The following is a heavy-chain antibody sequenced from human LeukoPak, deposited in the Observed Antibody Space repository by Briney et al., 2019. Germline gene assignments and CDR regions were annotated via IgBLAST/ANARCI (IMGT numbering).Heavy chain of an antibody. CDR2: IGSRTSYI. Sequence: KSGGSLRLSCAASGFTFSSYSMNWVRQAPGKGLEWVSSIGSRTSYIYHAVSVKGRFTISRDNAKNSLYLQMNNLRDEDTAVYYCARDDHYGSGSYHFDYWGQGTRVTVSS. CDR1: GFTFSSYS. V-gene: IGHV3-21*01. J-gene: IGHJ4*02. CDR3: ARDDHYGSGSYHFDY. D-gene: IGHD3-10*01.